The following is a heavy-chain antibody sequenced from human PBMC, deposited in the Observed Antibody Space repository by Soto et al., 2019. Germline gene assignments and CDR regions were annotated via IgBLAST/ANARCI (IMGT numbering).Heavy chain of an antibody. D-gene: IGHD3-3*01. Sequence: ASVKVSCKASGYTFTSYAMHWVRQAPGQRLEWMGWINAGNGNTKYSQKFQGRVTITRDTSASTAYMELSSLRSEDTAVYYCASSLGVEWPDFYMDVWGKGTTVTVAS. J-gene: IGHJ6*03. CDR3: ASSLGVEWPDFYMDV. CDR1: GYTFTSYA. V-gene: IGHV1-3*01. CDR2: INAGNGNT.